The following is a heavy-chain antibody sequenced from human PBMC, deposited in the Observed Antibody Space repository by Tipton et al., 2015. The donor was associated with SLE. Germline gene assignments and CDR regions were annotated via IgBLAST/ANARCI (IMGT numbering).Heavy chain of an antibody. CDR3: ARGSYSSSWYGDAFDI. CDR1: GYTFTSYD. D-gene: IGHD6-13*01. J-gene: IGHJ3*02. Sequence: QVQLVQSGAEVKKPGASVKVSCKASGYTFTSYDINWVRQATGQGLEWMGWISAYNGNTNYAQKLQGRVTMTTDTSTSTAYMELRSLRSDDTAVYYCARGSYSSSWYGDAFDIWGQGTMVTVSS. V-gene: IGHV1-18*01. CDR2: ISAYNGNT.